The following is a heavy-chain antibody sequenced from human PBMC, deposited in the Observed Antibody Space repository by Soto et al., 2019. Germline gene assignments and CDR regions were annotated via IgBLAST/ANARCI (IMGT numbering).Heavy chain of an antibody. CDR1: GFIFSDSA. D-gene: IGHD5-12*01. V-gene: IGHV3-30-3*01. CDR2: ISHDGSDK. J-gene: IGHJ4*02. Sequence: QSGGSLRLSCAASGFIFSDSAIHWVRQAPGKGLEWVSLISHDGSDKYYADSVKGRFSISRDNSKNTLFLQMNSLSAEDTAVYSCARDRSPYSGYGKSFDYWGQGTLVTVSS. CDR3: ARDRSPYSGYGKSFDY.